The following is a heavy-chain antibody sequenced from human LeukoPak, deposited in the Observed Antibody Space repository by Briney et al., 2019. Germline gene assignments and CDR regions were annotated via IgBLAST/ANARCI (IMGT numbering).Heavy chain of an antibody. J-gene: IGHJ4*02. CDR3: ARDLRQSGWYTDY. CDR2: ISYDGSNK. V-gene: IGHV3-30*01. Sequence: PGRSLRLSCAASGFTFSSYAMHWVRQAPGKGLEWVAVISYDGSNKYYADSVKGRFTISRDNSKNTLYLQMNSLRAEDTAVYYCARDLRQSGWYTDYWGQGTLVTVS. CDR1: GFTFSSYA. D-gene: IGHD6-19*01.